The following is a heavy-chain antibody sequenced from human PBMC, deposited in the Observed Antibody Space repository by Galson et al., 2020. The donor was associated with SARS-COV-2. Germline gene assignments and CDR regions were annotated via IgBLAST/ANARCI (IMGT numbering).Heavy chain of an antibody. Sequence: ETSETLSLTCTVSGGSISSGGYYWSWIRQHQGKGLEWIGYIYYSGSTYYNPSLKSRVTISVDTSKNQFSLKLSSVTAADTAVYYCARAPITMIVVVNAFDIWGQGTMVTVSS. D-gene: IGHD3-22*01. CDR2: IYYSGST. V-gene: IGHV4-31*03. J-gene: IGHJ3*02. CDR1: GGSISSGGYY. CDR3: ARAPITMIVVVNAFDI.